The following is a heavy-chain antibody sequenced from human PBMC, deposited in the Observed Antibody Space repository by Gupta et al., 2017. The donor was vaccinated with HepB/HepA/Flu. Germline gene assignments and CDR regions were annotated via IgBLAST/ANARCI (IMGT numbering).Heavy chain of an antibody. J-gene: IGHJ4*02. V-gene: IGHV4-39*02. CDR3: ARVLLTGDRGRGYFDY. Sequence: QLQLQESGPGLVQPSETLSLTCTVSGGSISSSSYPWGWGWIRQPPGKGLEWIGSLYYDGSPYYNPSLNNRVTISVDTSKNQFSLKLNSVTAADTAVYYCARVLLTGDRGRGYFDYWGQGTLVTVSS. CDR2: LYYDGSP. D-gene: IGHD1-20*01. CDR1: GGSISSSSYP.